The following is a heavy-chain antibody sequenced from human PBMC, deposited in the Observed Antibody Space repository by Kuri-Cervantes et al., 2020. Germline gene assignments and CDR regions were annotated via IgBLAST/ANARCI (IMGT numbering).Heavy chain of an antibody. CDR1: GYTFKSYA. CDR2: INGGNGNT. V-gene: IGHV1-3*01. D-gene: IGHD3-10*01. Sequence: ASVKVSCKASGYTFKSYAMHWVRQAPGQRLEWMGWINGGNGNTEYSQKFQGRVTITRDTSANTAYMFLSSLRSEDTAVYYCARGPAERYGSGSYYMDVWGNGTTVTVSS. J-gene: IGHJ6*03. CDR3: ARGPAERYGSGSYYMDV.